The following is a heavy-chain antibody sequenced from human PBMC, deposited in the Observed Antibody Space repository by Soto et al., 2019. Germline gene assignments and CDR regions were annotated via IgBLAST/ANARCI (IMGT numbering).Heavy chain of an antibody. D-gene: IGHD3-16*02. J-gene: IGHJ4*02. Sequence: QVQLVQSGAEVKKPGSSVKVSCKASGGTFSSYTISWVRQAPGQGLEWMGRIIPIFGIANYAQKLQGRVTITADKSTSTAYMEVSSRRSEDKAVYYCGWTMVRGGNNYDYIWGSYRFDYGGQGTLVTVSS. CDR2: IIPIFGIA. CDR1: GGTFSSYT. CDR3: GWTMVRGGNNYDYIWGSYRFDY. V-gene: IGHV1-69*02.